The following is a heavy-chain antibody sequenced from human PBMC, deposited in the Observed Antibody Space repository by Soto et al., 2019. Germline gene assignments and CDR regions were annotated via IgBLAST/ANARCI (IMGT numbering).Heavy chain of an antibody. V-gene: IGHV3-30*04. J-gene: IGHJ6*02. D-gene: IGHD1-26*01. CDR1: GFTFSSYA. CDR2: ISYDGSNK. CDR3: ARGLKWELLRGVYYYYYGMDV. Sequence: GESLKISCAASGFTFSSYAMHWVRQAPGKGLEWVAVISYDGSNKYYADSVKGRFTISRDNSKNTLYLQMNSLRAEDTAVYYCARGLKWELLRGVYYYYYGMDVWGQGTTVTVSS.